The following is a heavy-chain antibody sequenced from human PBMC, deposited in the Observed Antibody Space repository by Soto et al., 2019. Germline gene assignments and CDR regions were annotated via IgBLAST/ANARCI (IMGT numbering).Heavy chain of an antibody. D-gene: IGHD6-13*01. J-gene: IGHJ6*03. CDR3: AKDSQQLTSYYYYYMDV. V-gene: IGHV3-9*01. CDR1: GFTFDDYA. CDR2: ISWNSGSI. Sequence: EVQLVESGGGLVQPGRSLRLSCAASGFTFDDYAMHWVRQAPGKGLEWVSGISWNSGSIGYADSVKGRFTISRDNAKNSLYLQMNSLRAEDTALYYCAKDSQQLTSYYYYYMDVWGKGTTVTVSS.